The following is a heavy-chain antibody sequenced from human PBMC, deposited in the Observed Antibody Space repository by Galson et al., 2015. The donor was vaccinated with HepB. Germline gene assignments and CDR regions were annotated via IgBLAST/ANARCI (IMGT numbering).Heavy chain of an antibody. V-gene: IGHV3-33*01. CDR3: TRGEGYSSSWYFGN. CDR2: IWNDGSNK. CDR1: GFTFGSYG. Sequence: SLRLSCAASGFTFGSYGMHWVRQAPGKGLEWVAVIWNDGSNKYYADSVKGRFTISRDNSKVTVYLQMNSLRAEDTAVYYCTRGEGYSSSWYFGNWGQGTLVTVSS. D-gene: IGHD6-13*01. J-gene: IGHJ4*02.